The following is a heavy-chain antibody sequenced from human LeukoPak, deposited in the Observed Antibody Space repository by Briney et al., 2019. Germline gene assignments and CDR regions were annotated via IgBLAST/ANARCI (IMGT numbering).Heavy chain of an antibody. CDR3: ARGGYCSGGSCYSDAFDI. D-gene: IGHD2-15*01. CDR1: GFTFSTLD. J-gene: IGHJ3*02. Sequence: GGSLRLSCAASGFTFSTLDMSWVRQAPGKGLEWVSVIYSGGSTYYADSVKGRFTISRDNSKNTLYLQMNSLRAEDTAVYYCARGGYCSGGSCYSDAFDIWGQGTMVTVSS. V-gene: IGHV3-53*01. CDR2: IYSGGST.